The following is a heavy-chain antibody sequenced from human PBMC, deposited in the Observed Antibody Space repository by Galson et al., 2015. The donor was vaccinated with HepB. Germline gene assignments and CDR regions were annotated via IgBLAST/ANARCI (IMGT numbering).Heavy chain of an antibody. V-gene: IGHV1-18*03. J-gene: IGHJ5*02. CDR3: ASFDDYSNYDWFDP. CDR2: ISAYNGNT. CDR1: GYTFTSYG. Sequence: SVKVSCKASGYTFTSYGISWVRQAPGQGLEWMGWISAYNGNTNYAQKLQGRVTMTTDTSTSTAYMELRSLRSDDMAVYYCASFDDYSNYDWFDPWGQGTLVTVSS. D-gene: IGHD4-11*01.